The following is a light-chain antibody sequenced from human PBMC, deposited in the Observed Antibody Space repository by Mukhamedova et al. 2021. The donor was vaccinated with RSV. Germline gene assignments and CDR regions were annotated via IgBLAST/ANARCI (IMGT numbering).Light chain of an antibody. Sequence: GERATLSCRASQSVSSNLAWYQQKPGQAPRLLIYGASTRATGIPARFSGSGSGTEFTLTISSLQSEEFAVYYCQQYNNWPLTFGQG. CDR2: GAS. CDR1: QSVSSN. CDR3: QQYNNWPLT. J-gene: IGKJ1*01. V-gene: IGKV3-15*01.